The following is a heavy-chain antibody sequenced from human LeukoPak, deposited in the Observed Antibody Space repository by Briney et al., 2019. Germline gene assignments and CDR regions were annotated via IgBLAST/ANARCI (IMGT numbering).Heavy chain of an antibody. CDR1: GGSISSGGYS. CDR2: IYHSGTT. CDR3: ARGVYCSSGNCYFDY. Sequence: PSETLSLTCAVSGGSISSGGYSWNWIRQPPGKGLEWIGYIYHSGTTYYNPSLNSRVTISVDRSNNQFSLKLSSVTAADTAVYHCARGVYCSSGNCYFDYWGQGTLVTVSS. D-gene: IGHD2-15*01. J-gene: IGHJ4*02. V-gene: IGHV4-30-2*01.